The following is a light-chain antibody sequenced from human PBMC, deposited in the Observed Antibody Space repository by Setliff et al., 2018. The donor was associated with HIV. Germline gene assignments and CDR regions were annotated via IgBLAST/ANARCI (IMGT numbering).Light chain of an antibody. CDR2: DVT. Sequence: QSVLTQPRSVSGSPGQSVTISCIGTSSDVGGYNYVSWYQHLPGKAPKLMIYDVTKRPSGVPDRFSGSKSGNTASLTISGLQSEDEADYYCCSYAGSYTSLYVFGTGTKV. J-gene: IGLJ1*01. CDR1: SSDVGGYNY. CDR3: CSYAGSYTSLYV. V-gene: IGLV2-11*01.